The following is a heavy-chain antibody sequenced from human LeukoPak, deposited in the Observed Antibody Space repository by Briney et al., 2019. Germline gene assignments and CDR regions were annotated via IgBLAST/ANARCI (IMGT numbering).Heavy chain of an antibody. J-gene: IGHJ6*02. CDR2: ISAYNGNT. Sequence: GASVKVSCKASGYTFTSYGISWVRQAPGQGLEWMGLISAYNGNTNYAQKLQGRVTMTTDTSTSTAYMELRSLRSDDTAVYYCARDLAPYSSSWYSYYYYGMDVWGQGTTVTVSS. CDR1: GYTFTSYG. D-gene: IGHD6-13*01. CDR3: ARDLAPYSSSWYSYYYYGMDV. V-gene: IGHV1-18*01.